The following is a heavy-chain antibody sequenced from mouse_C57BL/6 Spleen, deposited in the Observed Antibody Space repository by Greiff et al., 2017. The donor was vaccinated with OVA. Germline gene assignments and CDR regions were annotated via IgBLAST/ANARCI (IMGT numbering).Heavy chain of an antibody. Sequence: QVQLQQSGAELVKPGASVKMSCKASGYTFTSYWITWVKQRPGQGLEWIGDIYPGSGSTNYNEKFKSKATLTVDKSSSTAYMQLSSLTSEDSAVYYCARMNYSNYYYAMDYWGQGTSVTVSS. D-gene: IGHD2-5*01. CDR2: IYPGSGST. CDR3: ARMNYSNYYYAMDY. CDR1: GYTFTSYW. V-gene: IGHV1-55*01. J-gene: IGHJ4*01.